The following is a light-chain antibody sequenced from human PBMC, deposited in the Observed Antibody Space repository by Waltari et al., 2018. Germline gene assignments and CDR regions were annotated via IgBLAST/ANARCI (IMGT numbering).Light chain of an antibody. CDR3: GSFGGTNNFVV. J-gene: IGLJ2*01. CDR2: EVT. V-gene: IGLV2-8*01. CDR1: SRDIGGYNL. Sequence: QSALTQPPSASGSPGQSVTISCTGTSRDIGGYNLASCYQRLPGKAPNLILYEVTKRPSGVPDRFSGSKSGNTASLIVSGLQADDEADYFCGSFGGTNNFVVFGGGTRLTVL.